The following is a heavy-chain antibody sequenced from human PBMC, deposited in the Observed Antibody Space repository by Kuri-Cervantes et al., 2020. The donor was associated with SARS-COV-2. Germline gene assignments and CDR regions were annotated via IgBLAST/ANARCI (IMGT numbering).Heavy chain of an antibody. V-gene: IGHV4-31*03. CDR1: GGSISSGGYY. CDR2: IYYSGST. J-gene: IGHJ6*02. Sequence: SETLSLTCTVSGGSISSGGYYWSWIRQHPGKGLEWIGYIYYSGSTCYNPSLKSRVTISVDTSKDQFSLKLSSVTAADTAVYYCARGLSKRITIFGVVITGSYYGMDVWGQGTTVTVSS. D-gene: IGHD3-3*01. CDR3: ARGLSKRITIFGVVITGSYYGMDV.